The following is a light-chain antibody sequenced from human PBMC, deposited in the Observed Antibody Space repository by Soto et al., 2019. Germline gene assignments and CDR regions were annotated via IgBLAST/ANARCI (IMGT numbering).Light chain of an antibody. V-gene: IGKV1-5*01. CDR2: DVS. J-gene: IGKJ1*01. Sequence: DIQMTQSPSTLSASVGDRVTITCRASQRISTWLAWYQQKPGKAPKLLIYDVSTLESGVPSRFSGSGSGAEFTLTISTLQPDDFATYYCQHYNSYSEAFGQGTKV. CDR1: QRISTW. CDR3: QHYNSYSEA.